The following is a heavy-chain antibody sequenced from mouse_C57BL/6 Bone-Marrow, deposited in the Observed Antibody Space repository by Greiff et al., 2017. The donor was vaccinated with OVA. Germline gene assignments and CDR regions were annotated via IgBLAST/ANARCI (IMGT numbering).Heavy chain of an antibody. CDR3: ARNLRQLRGYAMYY. J-gene: IGHJ4*01. CDR2: IWSGGST. Sequence: QVQLKESGPGLVQPSQSLSITCTVSGFSLTSYGVHWVRQSPGKGLEWLGVIWSGGSTDYNAAFISRLSISKDNSKSQVFFKMNSLQADDTAIYYCARNLRQLRGYAMYYWGQGTSVTVSS. CDR1: GFSLTSYG. D-gene: IGHD3-2*02. V-gene: IGHV2-2*01.